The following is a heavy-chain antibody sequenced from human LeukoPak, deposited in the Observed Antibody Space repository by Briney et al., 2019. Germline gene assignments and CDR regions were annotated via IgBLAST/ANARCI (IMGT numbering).Heavy chain of an antibody. CDR1: GFTFRDYT. J-gene: IGHJ4*02. CDR3: ARDRVGPNGY. Sequence: GGSLRLPCVASGFTFRDYTMNWVRQAPGKGLEWVSYISSSSSTIYYADSVKGRFTISRDNAKNSLYLQMNSLRDEDTAVYYCARDRVGPNGYWGQGTLVTVSS. D-gene: IGHD1-26*01. V-gene: IGHV3-48*02. CDR2: ISSSSSTI.